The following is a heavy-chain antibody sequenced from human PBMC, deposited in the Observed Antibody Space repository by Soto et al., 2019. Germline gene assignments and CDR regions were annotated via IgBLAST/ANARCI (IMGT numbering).Heavy chain of an antibody. D-gene: IGHD2-8*02. V-gene: IGHV3-74*01. Sequence: EVQLVESGGGLVQPGGSLRLSCTDSGFTFSSNWMHWLRQGPGKGLVWVSRINSDGSSTNYADSVKGRFTISRDNAKSTRYRQMNSLRAEDTAVYYCARSPGGFYTDCGQGTVVTVSS. CDR1: GFTFSSNW. J-gene: IGHJ3*01. CDR2: INSDGSST. CDR3: ARSPGGFYTD.